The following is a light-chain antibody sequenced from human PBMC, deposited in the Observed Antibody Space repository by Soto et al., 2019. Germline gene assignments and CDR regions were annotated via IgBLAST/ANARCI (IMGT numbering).Light chain of an antibody. CDR3: PSYTTSSTYV. CDR2: DVS. V-gene: IGLV2-14*03. J-gene: IGLJ1*01. CDR1: SSDVGAFNY. Sequence: QSALTQPASVSGSPGQSIAISCTGTSSDVGAFNYVSWYQQHPGKAPKFMIFDVSSRPSGVSDRFSGSKSGNTASLTISGLQTEDEADYYCPSYTTSSTYVFGTGTKVTV.